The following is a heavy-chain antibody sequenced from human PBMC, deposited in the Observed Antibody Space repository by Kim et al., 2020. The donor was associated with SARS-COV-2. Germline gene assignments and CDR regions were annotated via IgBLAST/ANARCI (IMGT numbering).Heavy chain of an antibody. CDR3: AKGRGWNLRWPSCWFDP. Sequence: VRGRFTISRENPRNTLYLQMNSLRAEDTAVYYCAKGRGWNLRWPSCWFDPWGQGTLVTVSS. J-gene: IGHJ5*02. V-gene: IGHV3-23*01. D-gene: IGHD1-7*01.